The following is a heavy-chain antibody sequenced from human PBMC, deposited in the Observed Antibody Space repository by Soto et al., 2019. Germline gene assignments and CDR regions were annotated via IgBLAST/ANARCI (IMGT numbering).Heavy chain of an antibody. CDR2: FDPEDGET. CDR3: ARFVPAAMLHMDV. D-gene: IGHD2-2*01. J-gene: IGHJ6*03. V-gene: IGHV1-24*01. CDR1: GYTLTELS. Sequence: ASVKVSCKVSGYTLTELSMHWVRQAPGKGLEWMGGFDPEDGETIYAQKFQGRVTMTKDTSISTAYMELSSLRSEDTAVYYCARFVPAAMLHMDVWGKGTTVTVSS.